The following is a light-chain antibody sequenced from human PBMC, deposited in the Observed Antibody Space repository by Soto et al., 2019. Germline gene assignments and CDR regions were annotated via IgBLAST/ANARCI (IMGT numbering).Light chain of an antibody. Sequence: EVVVTQSPTTLSVSTGERATLSCRASQSVTSNYLAWYQQKPHQAPRLLIYGASTRATGIPARFSGSGSGTEFTLTISSLQSEDFAVYYGQQYNNWPPITFGQGTRLDI. CDR2: GAS. V-gene: IGKV3-15*01. J-gene: IGKJ5*01. CDR3: QQYNNWPPIT. CDR1: QSVTSN.